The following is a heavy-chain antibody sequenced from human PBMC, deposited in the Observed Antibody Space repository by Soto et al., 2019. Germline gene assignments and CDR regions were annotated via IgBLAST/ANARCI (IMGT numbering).Heavy chain of an antibody. CDR2: IWYDGSNK. D-gene: IGHD3-10*01. J-gene: IGHJ6*03. V-gene: IGHV3-33*01. Sequence: GGSLRLSCAASGFTFSSYGMHWVRQAPGKGLEWVAVIWYDGSNKYYADSVKGRFTISRDNSKNTLYLQMNSLRAEDTAVYYCARVSQWFGEYIPPRPDMDVWGKGTTVTVSS. CDR3: ARVSQWFGEYIPPRPDMDV. CDR1: GFTFSSYG.